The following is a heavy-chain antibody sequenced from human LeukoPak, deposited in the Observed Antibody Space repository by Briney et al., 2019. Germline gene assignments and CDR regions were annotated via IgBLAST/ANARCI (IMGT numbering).Heavy chain of an antibody. CDR1: GGSISSYY. J-gene: IGHJ4*02. CDR3: ARVTGYVIEDNFDY. D-gene: IGHD2-15*01. V-gene: IGHV4-59*01. CDR2: IYYSGST. Sequence: SETLSLTCTVSGGSISSYYWSWIRQPPGKGPEWVGYIYYSGSTNYNPSLKSRVTISVDTSKNQFSLKLRSVTAADTAVYYCARVTGYVIEDNFDYWGQGTLVTVSS.